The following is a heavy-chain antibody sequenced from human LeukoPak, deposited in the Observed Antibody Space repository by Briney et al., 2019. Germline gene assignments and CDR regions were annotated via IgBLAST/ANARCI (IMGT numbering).Heavy chain of an antibody. CDR2: INQSGTT. CDR3: AKYSGSYHY. Sequence: SETLSLTCAVYGGSFSGYYWSWIRQPPGKGLEWIGEINQSGTTNYNPSLKSRVTISVDTSKNQFSPKLSSVTAADTAVYYCAKYSGSYHYWGQGTLVTVSS. D-gene: IGHD1-26*01. CDR1: GGSFSGYY. V-gene: IGHV4-34*01. J-gene: IGHJ4*02.